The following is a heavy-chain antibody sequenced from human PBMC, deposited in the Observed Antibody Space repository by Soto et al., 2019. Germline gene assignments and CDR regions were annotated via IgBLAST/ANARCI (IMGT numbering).Heavy chain of an antibody. D-gene: IGHD2-21*01. Sequence: ASVKVSCKASGYTFTSYAMHWVRQDPGQRLEWMGWINAGNGNTKYSQKFQGRVTITRDTSASTAYMELSSLRSEDTAVYYCARGPISDYYYYYYMDVWGKGTTVTVSS. V-gene: IGHV1-3*01. CDR3: ARGPISDYYYYYYMDV. CDR2: INAGNGNT. CDR1: GYTFTSYA. J-gene: IGHJ6*03.